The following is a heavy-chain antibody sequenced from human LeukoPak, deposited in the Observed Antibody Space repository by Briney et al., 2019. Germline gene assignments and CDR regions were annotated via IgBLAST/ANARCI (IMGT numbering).Heavy chain of an antibody. CDR1: GGTFSSYA. V-gene: IGHV1-69*13. D-gene: IGHD3-3*01. Sequence: GASVKVSCKASGGTFSSYAISWVRQAPGQGLEWMGGIIPIFGTANYAQKFQGRVTITADESTSTAYMELSSLRSEDTAVYYCARFQESITITGGGLDPWGQGTLVTVSS. CDR3: ARFQESITITGGGLDP. CDR2: IIPIFGTA. J-gene: IGHJ5*02.